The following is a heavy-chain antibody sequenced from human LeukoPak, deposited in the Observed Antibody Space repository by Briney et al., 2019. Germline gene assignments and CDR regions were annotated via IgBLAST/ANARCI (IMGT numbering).Heavy chain of an antibody. V-gene: IGHV1-46*01. CDR3: ARAKNEYYYDSSVYFDY. CDR2: IYPRDGST. Sequence: ASVKVSCKASGYTFTSNYIHWVRQAPGQGLEWMGMIYPRDGSTSYAQKFQGRVTVTRDTSASTAYMELSSLRSEDTAVYYCARAKNEYYYDSSVYFDYWGQGTLVTVSS. D-gene: IGHD3-22*01. J-gene: IGHJ4*02. CDR1: GYTFTSNY.